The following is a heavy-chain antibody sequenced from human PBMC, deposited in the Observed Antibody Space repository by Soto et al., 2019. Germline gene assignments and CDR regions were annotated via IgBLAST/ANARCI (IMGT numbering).Heavy chain of an antibody. CDR2: IYWDYDK. CDR3: AHSLIAVAGSDWYFDL. D-gene: IGHD6-19*01. Sequence: XGPTLVSPTQTLPLTCTFSLFSLITSGVGVGWIRQPPGKALEWLALIYWDYDKRYSPSLKSRLTITKDTSKNQVVLTMTNMDPVDTATYYCAHSLIAVAGSDWYFDLWGRGTLVTVSS. J-gene: IGHJ2*01. CDR1: LFSLITSGVG. V-gene: IGHV2-5*02.